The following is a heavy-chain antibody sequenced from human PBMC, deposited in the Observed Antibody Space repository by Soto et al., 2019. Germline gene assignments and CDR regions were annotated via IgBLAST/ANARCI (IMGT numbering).Heavy chain of an antibody. CDR3: ARQRFYGDYGGSEDAFDI. D-gene: IGHD4-17*01. V-gene: IGHV4-4*02. Sequence: ETLSLTCAVSGAPITSNNWWAWLRRSPGKGLEWIGEIHHSETANYNTSLNSRVTISVDKSKNHFSLKLNSVTAADTAVYYCARQRFYGDYGGSEDAFDIWGQGTMVTVSS. CDR1: GAPITSNNW. CDR2: IHHSETA. J-gene: IGHJ3*02.